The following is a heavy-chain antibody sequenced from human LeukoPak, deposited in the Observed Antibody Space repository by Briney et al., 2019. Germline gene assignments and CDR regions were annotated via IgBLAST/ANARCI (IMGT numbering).Heavy chain of an antibody. CDR3: AREDTAMATPHYYYYYYMDV. CDR2: IYYSGST. Sequence: TSETLSLTCTVSGGSISSSSYYWGWIRQPPGKGLGWIGSIYYSGSTYYNPSLKSRVTISVDTSKNQFSLKLSSVTAADTAVYYCAREDTAMATPHYYYYYYMDVWGKGTTVTVSS. D-gene: IGHD5-18*01. CDR1: GGSISSSSYY. J-gene: IGHJ6*03. V-gene: IGHV4-39*01.